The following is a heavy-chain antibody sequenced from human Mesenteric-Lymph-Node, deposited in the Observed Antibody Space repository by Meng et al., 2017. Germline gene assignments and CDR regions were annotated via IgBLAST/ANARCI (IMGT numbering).Heavy chain of an antibody. D-gene: IGHD3-10*01. CDR1: GYTFTGYY. CDR2: INPNSGGT. CDR3: ARTDNLLYYYGSGGTDY. Sequence: ASVKVSCKASGYTFTGYYMHWVRQAPGQGLEWMGWINPNSGGTNYAQKFQGRVTMTRDTSISAAYMELSRLRSDDTAVYCCARTDNLLYYYGSGGTDYWGQGTLVTVSS. V-gene: IGHV1-2*02. J-gene: IGHJ4*02.